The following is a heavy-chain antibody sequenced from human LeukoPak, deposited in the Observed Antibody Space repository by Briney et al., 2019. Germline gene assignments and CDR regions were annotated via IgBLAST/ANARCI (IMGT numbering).Heavy chain of an antibody. D-gene: IGHD3-22*01. Sequence: PGGSLRLSCAASGFTFSDYYMSWIRQAPGKGLEWVAFVRYDGGNTYYADSVKGRFTISRDNSKNTLYLQMNSLRAEDTAVYYCAKEGPLGSGYYSDWGQGTLVTVSS. J-gene: IGHJ4*02. V-gene: IGHV3-30*02. CDR2: VRYDGGNT. CDR1: GFTFSDYY. CDR3: AKEGPLGSGYYSD.